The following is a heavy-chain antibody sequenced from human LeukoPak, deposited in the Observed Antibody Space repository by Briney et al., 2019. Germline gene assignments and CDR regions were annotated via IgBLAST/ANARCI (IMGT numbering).Heavy chain of an antibody. D-gene: IGHD5-12*01. CDR1: GFTFSSYS. V-gene: IGHV3-48*04. CDR2: ISSSGSTI. J-gene: IGHJ6*02. CDR3: ARDRHSGYDPAYYYYYGMDV. Sequence: GGSLRLSCAASGFTFSSYSMNWVRQAPGKGLEWVSYISSSGSTIYYADSVKGRFTISRDNAKNSLYLQMNSLRAEDTAVYYCARDRHSGYDPAYYYYYGMDVWGQGTTVTVSS.